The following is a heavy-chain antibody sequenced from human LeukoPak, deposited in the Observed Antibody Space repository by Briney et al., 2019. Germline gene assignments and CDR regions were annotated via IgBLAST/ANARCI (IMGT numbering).Heavy chain of an antibody. CDR1: GGSISSYY. CDR2: IYYSGST. D-gene: IGHD3-16*02. J-gene: IGHJ4*02. V-gene: IGHV4-59*12. Sequence: SETLSLTCTVSGGSISSYYWSWIRQPPGKGLEWIRYIYYSGSTNYNPSLKSRVTISVDTSKNQFSLKLSSVTAADTAVYYCARGYYDYVWGSYRHYYFDYWGQGTLVTVSS. CDR3: ARGYYDYVWGSYRHYYFDY.